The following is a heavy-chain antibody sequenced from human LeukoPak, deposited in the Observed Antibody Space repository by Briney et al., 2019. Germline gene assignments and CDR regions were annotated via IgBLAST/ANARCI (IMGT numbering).Heavy chain of an antibody. CDR1: GYTFTSYD. Sequence: ASVKVSCKASGYTFTSYDINWVRQATGQGLEWMGWMNPNSGNTGYAQKFQGRVTMTRDTSTSTVYMELSSLRSEDTAVYYCARGLCSGGSCYYHFDYWGQGTLVTVSS. J-gene: IGHJ4*02. V-gene: IGHV1-8*02. CDR3: ARGLCSGGSCYYHFDY. D-gene: IGHD2-15*01. CDR2: MNPNSGNT.